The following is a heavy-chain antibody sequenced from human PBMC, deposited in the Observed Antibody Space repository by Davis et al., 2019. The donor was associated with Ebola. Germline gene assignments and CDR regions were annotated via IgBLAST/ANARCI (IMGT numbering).Heavy chain of an antibody. CDR3: ARAQFPTTSDH. CDR1: GGTFTNYA. Sequence: ASVKVSCKTSGGTFTNYAVSWVRQAPGQGLEWMGWISAYNGNTNYAQKLQGRVTMTTDTSTSTAYMEVGSLRSDDTAVYYCARAQFPTTSDHWGQGTLVTVSS. CDR2: ISAYNGNT. V-gene: IGHV1-18*01. D-gene: IGHD1-1*01. J-gene: IGHJ4*02.